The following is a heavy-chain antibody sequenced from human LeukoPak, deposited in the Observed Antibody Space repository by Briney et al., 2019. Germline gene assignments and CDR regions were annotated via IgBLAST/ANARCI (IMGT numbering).Heavy chain of an antibody. Sequence: SETLSLTCTVSGGSISSSSYYWGWIRQPPGKGLEWIGSIYYSGSTYYNPSLKSRVTISVDTSKNQFSLKLTSVTAADTAVYYCARHPSGRMWLQQGGWFDPWGQGTLVTVSS. D-gene: IGHD5-24*01. CDR3: ARHPSGRMWLQQGGWFDP. CDR1: GGSISSSSYY. J-gene: IGHJ5*02. V-gene: IGHV4-39*01. CDR2: IYYSGST.